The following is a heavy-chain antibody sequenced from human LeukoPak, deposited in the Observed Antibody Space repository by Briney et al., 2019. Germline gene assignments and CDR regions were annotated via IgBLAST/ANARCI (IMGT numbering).Heavy chain of an antibody. Sequence: SETLSLTCTVSGGSISSYYWSWIRQPPGKGLEWIGYIYYSGSTNYNPSLKSRVTISVDTSKNQLSLKLSSVTAADTAVYYCARAYCSSTSCHGGYYFDYWGQGTLVTVSS. CDR1: GGSISSYY. D-gene: IGHD2-2*01. J-gene: IGHJ4*02. V-gene: IGHV4-59*01. CDR3: ARAYCSSTSCHGGYYFDY. CDR2: IYYSGST.